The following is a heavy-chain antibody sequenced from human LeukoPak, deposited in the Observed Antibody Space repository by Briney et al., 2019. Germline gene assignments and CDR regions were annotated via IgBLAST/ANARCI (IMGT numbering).Heavy chain of an antibody. V-gene: IGHV1-2*02. J-gene: IGHJ5*02. Sequence: ASVKVSCKASGYTFTGYYMHWVRQAPGQGLEWMGWINPNSGGTNYAQKFQGRVTMTRDTSISTAYMELSRLRSDDTAVYYCAGRARTIAAAGTGRFDPWGQGTLVTVSS. CDR1: GYTFTGYY. CDR3: AGRARTIAAAGTGRFDP. D-gene: IGHD6-13*01. CDR2: INPNSGGT.